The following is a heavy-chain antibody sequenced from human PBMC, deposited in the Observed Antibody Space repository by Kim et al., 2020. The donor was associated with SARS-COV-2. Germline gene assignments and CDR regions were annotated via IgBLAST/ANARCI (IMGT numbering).Heavy chain of an antibody. V-gene: IGHV1-46*01. J-gene: IGHJ4*02. Sequence: AQKFQGRVTMTRDTSTSTVYMELSSLRSEDTAVYYCARALFGSSSWYAGYWGQGTLVTVSS. CDR3: ARALFGSSSWYAGY. D-gene: IGHD6-13*01.